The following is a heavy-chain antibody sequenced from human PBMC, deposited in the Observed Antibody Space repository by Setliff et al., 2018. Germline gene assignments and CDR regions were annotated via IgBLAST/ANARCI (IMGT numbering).Heavy chain of an antibody. Sequence: SETLSLTCTVSGGSISSGSNYWSWIRQPAGRGLEWIGHIDPSGNTNYHPSLKSRVTISGDTSKNQFSLKLDSVIVADTAVYYCASNPFNSGPPYYFDYWGQGTLVTVSS. D-gene: IGHD6-19*01. CDR3: ASNPFNSGPPYYFDY. CDR2: IDPSGNT. V-gene: IGHV4-61*09. CDR1: GGSISSGSNY. J-gene: IGHJ4*02.